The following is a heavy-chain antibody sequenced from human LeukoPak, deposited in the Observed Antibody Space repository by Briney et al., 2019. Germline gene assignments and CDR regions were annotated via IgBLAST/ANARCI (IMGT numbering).Heavy chain of an antibody. CDR1: GFTFSKYW. CDR3: VRAGSSSSPLNYGMDV. D-gene: IGHD6-13*01. J-gene: IGHJ6*02. Sequence: GGSLRLSCAASGFTFSKYWMHWVRQAPGKGLVWVSRINNDGSSTTYADSVRGRFTISRDNAKDTLFVQMSSLKAEDTAVYYCVRAGSSSSPLNYGMDVWGQGTTVTVSS. CDR2: INNDGSST. V-gene: IGHV3-74*01.